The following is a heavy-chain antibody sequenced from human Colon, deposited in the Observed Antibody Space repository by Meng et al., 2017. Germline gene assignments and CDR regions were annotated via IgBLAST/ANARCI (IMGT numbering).Heavy chain of an antibody. CDR2: IGHSGIT. V-gene: IGHV4-39*01. Sequence: QLQLQESGPGLGKPSETLSLTCTGSGGSISTSTYSWGWIRQPPGKGLEWIGSIGHSGITYYTPSLKSRVTVSIDTSKSQFSLKLTSVTTADTAVYYCVRSSGWVRTGFDPWGQGTLVTVSS. CDR3: VRSSGWVRTGFDP. J-gene: IGHJ5*02. CDR1: GGSISTSTYS. D-gene: IGHD6-19*01.